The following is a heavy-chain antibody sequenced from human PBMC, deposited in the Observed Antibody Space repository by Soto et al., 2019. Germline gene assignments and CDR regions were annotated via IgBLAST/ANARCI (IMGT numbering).Heavy chain of an antibody. CDR3: ARLQHSGRIVVPAGGFDP. Sequence: GESLKISCQGSGYRFTSYWIGWVRQKPGKGLEWMGIIHPDDSDIRYSPSFQGQVTISADKSIGTAYLRWSSLKASDTAMYYCARLQHSGRIVVPAGGFDPWGPGTLVTVSS. CDR2: IHPDDSDI. D-gene: IGHD2-2*01. V-gene: IGHV5-51*01. CDR1: GYRFTSYW. J-gene: IGHJ5*02.